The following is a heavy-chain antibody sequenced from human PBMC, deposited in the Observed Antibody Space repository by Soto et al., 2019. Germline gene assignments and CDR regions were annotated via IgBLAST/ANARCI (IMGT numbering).Heavy chain of an antibody. D-gene: IGHD3-10*01. CDR1: GGSMSEYF. CDR3: ARDGYDGSGSPYPAY. Sequence: PSESMSLTWSLCGGSMSEYFWSWIRQPPGKGLEWIGYIYYLGSTDYNPSLKSRVTISVDTSKRQFSLRLTSVTAADTALYYCARDGYDGSGSPYPAYWGPGTQVTV. V-gene: IGHV4-59*01. J-gene: IGHJ4*02. CDR2: IYYLGST.